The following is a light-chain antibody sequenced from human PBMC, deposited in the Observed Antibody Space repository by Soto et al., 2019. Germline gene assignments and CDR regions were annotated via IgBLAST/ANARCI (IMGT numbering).Light chain of an antibody. CDR3: QQYNSYSG. J-gene: IGKJ2*03. V-gene: IGKV1-5*03. CDR2: KAS. Sequence: DIQMTQSPSTLSASVGDRVTITCRASQSFSSWLAWYQQKPGKAPKLLIYKASSLESGVPSRFSGSGSGTEFTLTISSLQPDDFATYYCQQYNSYSGFGQGTKLEIK. CDR1: QSFSSW.